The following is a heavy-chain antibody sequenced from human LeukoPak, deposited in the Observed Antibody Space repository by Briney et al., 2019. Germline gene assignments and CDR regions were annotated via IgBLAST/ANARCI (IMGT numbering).Heavy chain of an antibody. CDR3: ARDTNLRYFDWSPNWFDP. D-gene: IGHD3-9*01. V-gene: IGHV4-39*07. Sequence: SETLSLTCTVSGGSISSSSYYWGWIRQPPGKGLEWIGSIYYSGSTYYNPSLKSRVTISVDTSKNQFSLKLSSVTAADTAVYYCARDTNLRYFDWSPNWFDPWGQGTLVTVSS. J-gene: IGHJ5*02. CDR2: IYYSGST. CDR1: GGSISSSSYY.